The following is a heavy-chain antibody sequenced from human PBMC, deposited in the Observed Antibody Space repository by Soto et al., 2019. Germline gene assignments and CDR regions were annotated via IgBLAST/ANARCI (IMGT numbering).Heavy chain of an antibody. CDR3: ARDRRGSSRSGFDY. D-gene: IGHD6-6*01. CDR2: ISAYSGNT. Sequence: QVQLVQSGAEVKKPGASVKVSCKASGYTFTSYGISWVRQAPGQGLEWTGWISAYSGNTNYAQKLQGRVTMTTDTSTSTVYMELRSLRSDDTAVYYCARDRRGSSRSGFDYWGQGTLVTVSS. V-gene: IGHV1-18*04. CDR1: GYTFTSYG. J-gene: IGHJ4*02.